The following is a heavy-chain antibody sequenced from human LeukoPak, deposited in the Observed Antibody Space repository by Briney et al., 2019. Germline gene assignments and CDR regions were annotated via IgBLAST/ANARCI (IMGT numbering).Heavy chain of an antibody. D-gene: IGHD1-26*01. CDR2: IRSNGDSYAT. CDR3: TSSGSSTYYFAY. V-gene: IGHV3-73*01. J-gene: IGHJ4*02. Sequence: PGGSLRLSCAVSGFTLSGSTMNWVRQASGKGLEWVGRIRSNGDSYATAYAASVKGRFTISRDDSNNTAYLQMNSLKTEDTAVYYCTSSGSSTYYFAYWGQGTLVTVSS. CDR1: GFTLSGST.